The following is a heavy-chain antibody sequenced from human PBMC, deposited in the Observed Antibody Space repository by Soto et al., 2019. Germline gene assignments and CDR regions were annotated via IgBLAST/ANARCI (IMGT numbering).Heavy chain of an antibody. D-gene: IGHD2-21*02. J-gene: IGHJ4*02. V-gene: IGHV3-23*01. CDR3: AKDGSWRDHYYFDK. Sequence: GGSLRLSCAVSGFMFSSYAMTWVRQAPGKGLEWVSSISGSGGSTYYSDSVRGRFTISRDNSKKMLYLEMNSLKGDDAALYYCAKDGSWRDHYYFDKWGQGTLVTVSS. CDR1: GFMFSSYA. CDR2: ISGSGGST.